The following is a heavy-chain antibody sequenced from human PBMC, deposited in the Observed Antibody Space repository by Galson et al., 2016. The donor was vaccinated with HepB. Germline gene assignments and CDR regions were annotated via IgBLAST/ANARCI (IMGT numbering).Heavy chain of an antibody. J-gene: IGHJ4*02. V-gene: IGHV3-11*01. CDR1: GLPFSDSY. D-gene: IGHD2/OR15-2a*01. Sequence: SLRLSCAASGLPFSDSYMSWIRQAPGKGLEWISYISNTGNTIYYADSVKGRFTISRDNAKNPLYPQMNTLRGEDTAVYYCATQLGLIIVPGTFDSWGQGTLVTVSS. CDR3: ATQLGLIIVPGTFDS. CDR2: ISNTGNTI.